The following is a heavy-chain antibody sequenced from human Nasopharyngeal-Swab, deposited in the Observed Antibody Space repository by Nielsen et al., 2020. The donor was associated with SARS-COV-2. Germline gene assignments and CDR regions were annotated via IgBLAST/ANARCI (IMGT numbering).Heavy chain of an antibody. J-gene: IGHJ6*02. CDR3: ARRSVGYCTNGVCSIGYYYGMDV. D-gene: IGHD2-8*01. CDR1: GYSFTSYW. CDR2: IDPSDSYT. Sequence: GGSLRLSCKGSGYSFTSYWISWVRQMPGKGLEWMGRIDPSDSYTNYSPSFQGHVTISADKSISTAYLQWSSLKASDTAMYYCARRSVGYCTNGVCSIGYYYGMDVWGQGTTVTVSS. V-gene: IGHV5-10-1*01.